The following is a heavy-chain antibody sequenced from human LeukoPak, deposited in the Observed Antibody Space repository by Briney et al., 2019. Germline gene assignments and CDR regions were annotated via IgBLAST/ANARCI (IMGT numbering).Heavy chain of an antibody. CDR3: VRLASGLIDY. CDR1: GGSVTTSY. J-gene: IGHJ4*02. D-gene: IGHD6-19*01. V-gene: IGHV4-4*07. Sequence: SETPSLTCTVSGGSVTTSYWSWIRQSAGEGLEWIGRVYISGDTKYNPSLKSRVIMSLDASKNQFSLSLRSVTAADTAVYYCVRLASGLIDYWGQGTLVTVSS. CDR2: VYISGDT.